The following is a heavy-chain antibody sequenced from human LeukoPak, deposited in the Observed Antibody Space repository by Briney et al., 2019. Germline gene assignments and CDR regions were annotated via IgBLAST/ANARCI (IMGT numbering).Heavy chain of an antibody. V-gene: IGHV4-38-2*02. D-gene: IGHD3-9*01. J-gene: IGHJ4*02. Sequence: SETLSLTCTVSGYSISSGYYWGWIRQPPGKGLEWIGIIYHSGSTYYNPSLKSRVTISVDTSKNQFSLKLSSVTAADTAVYYCARRWDFDWLAYFDYWGQGTLVTVSS. CDR3: ARRWDFDWLAYFDY. CDR2: IYHSGST. CDR1: GYSISSGYY.